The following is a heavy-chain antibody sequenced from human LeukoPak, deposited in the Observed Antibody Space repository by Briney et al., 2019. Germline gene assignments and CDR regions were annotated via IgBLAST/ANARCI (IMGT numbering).Heavy chain of an antibody. D-gene: IGHD3-16*01. V-gene: IGHV3-23*01. J-gene: IGHJ6*03. CDR2: ISGSGGST. Sequence: PGGSLRLSCAASGFTFSSYGMSWVRQAPGKGLEWVSAISGSGGSTYYADSVKGRFTISRDNSKNTLYLQMNSLRAEDTAVYYCAKDLGGLYYYYYMDVWGKGTTVTISS. CDR1: GFTFSSYG. CDR3: AKDLGGLYYYYYMDV.